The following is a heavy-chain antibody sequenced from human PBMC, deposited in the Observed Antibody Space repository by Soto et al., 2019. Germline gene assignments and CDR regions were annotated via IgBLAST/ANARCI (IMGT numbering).Heavy chain of an antibody. Sequence: QVQLQESGPGLVKPSETLSLTCTVFGGSLSSFYWSWIRQPPGKGLEWIGYINNSGSTKYNPNLKSRVTISVHTSKNQFSLKLSSVTAADTAVYSCAREYSSGWHTWFDPWGQGTLVTVSS. CDR3: AREYSSGWHTWFDP. CDR1: GGSLSSFY. CDR2: INNSGST. V-gene: IGHV4-59*08. D-gene: IGHD6-19*01. J-gene: IGHJ5*02.